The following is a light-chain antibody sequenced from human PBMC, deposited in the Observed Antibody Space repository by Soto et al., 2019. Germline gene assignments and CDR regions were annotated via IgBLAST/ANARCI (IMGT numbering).Light chain of an antibody. CDR2: EVG. CDR1: SSDVGGYNS. CDR3: SSYTSSLTNV. Sequence: QSALTQPASVSGSPGQSITISCTGTSSDVGGYNSVSWYQHHPGKAPKLILYEVGDRPSWVSYRFSCSKSGNTASLTIYGLQAADEADYFCSSYTSSLTNVFGSRTKLTVL. V-gene: IGLV2-14*01. J-gene: IGLJ1*01.